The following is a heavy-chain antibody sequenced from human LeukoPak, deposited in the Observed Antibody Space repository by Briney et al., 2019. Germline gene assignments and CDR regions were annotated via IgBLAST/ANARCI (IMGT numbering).Heavy chain of an antibody. D-gene: IGHD3-10*01. Sequence: GGSLRLSFAASGFTFTSYAMSWVRQAPGKGREGVSAISGSGGSTYYADSVKGRFTISRDNSKNTLYLQMNSLRAEDTAVYYCAKEGLYGSGSYHYWGQGTLVTVSS. CDR2: ISGSGGST. V-gene: IGHV3-23*01. CDR3: AKEGLYGSGSYHY. CDR1: GFTFTSYA. J-gene: IGHJ4*02.